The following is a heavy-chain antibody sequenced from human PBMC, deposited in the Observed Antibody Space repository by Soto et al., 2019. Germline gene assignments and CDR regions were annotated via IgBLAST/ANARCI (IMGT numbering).Heavy chain of an antibody. CDR3: ERYLLGHNDYGYYLHIFDI. J-gene: IGHJ3*02. D-gene: IGHD4-17*01. Sequence: QVQLVQSGAEVKKPGSSVKVSCKASGGTFSSYAISWVRQAPGQGLEWMGGIIPIFGTANYAQKLQGRVTITADESKCTAYMELSSVRSEYTAGYYCERYLLGHNDYGYYLHIFDIWGQGTMVTGS. CDR2: IIPIFGTA. CDR1: GGTFSSYA. V-gene: IGHV1-69*01.